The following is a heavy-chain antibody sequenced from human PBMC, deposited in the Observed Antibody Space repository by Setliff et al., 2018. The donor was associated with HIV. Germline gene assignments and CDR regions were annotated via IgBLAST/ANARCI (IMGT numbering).Heavy chain of an antibody. J-gene: IGHJ6*03. Sequence: GESLKISCAASGYTFTNYWIGWVRQMPGKGLEWMGIIYPGDSDIIYSPSFQGQVTISADKSITTAYLQWSSLKASDTAIYYCVRHRSAVAGTRIGYCYYMDVWGKGTTVTVSS. D-gene: IGHD6-19*01. CDR2: IYPGDSDI. CDR1: GYTFTNYW. CDR3: VRHRSAVAGTRIGYCYYMDV. V-gene: IGHV5-51*01.